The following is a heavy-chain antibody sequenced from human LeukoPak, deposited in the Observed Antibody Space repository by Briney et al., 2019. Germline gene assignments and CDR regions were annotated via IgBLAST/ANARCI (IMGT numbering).Heavy chain of an antibody. J-gene: IGHJ4*02. CDR1: GFTFSSYW. Sequence: PGGSLRLSCAVSGFTFSSYWMSWVRQAPGKGLEWVANIKQDGSEKYYVDSVKGRFTISRDNAKNSLYLQMNSLRAEDTAVYYCARAYYDFWSGYSYYFDYWGQGTLVTVSS. CDR2: IKQDGSEK. D-gene: IGHD3-3*01. CDR3: ARAYYDFWSGYSYYFDY. V-gene: IGHV3-7*04.